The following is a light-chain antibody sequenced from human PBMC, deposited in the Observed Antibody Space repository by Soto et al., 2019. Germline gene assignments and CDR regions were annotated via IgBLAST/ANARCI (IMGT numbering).Light chain of an antibody. CDR2: DVT. Sequence: QSVLTQPASVSGSAGQSITISCTGTSSDVGGSDYVSWYQQHPGKAPTLIIYDVTSRPSGISYRFSGSKSGNTASLTISEVQVEDEADYYCCSSRGSTTLVLFGGGTKLTVL. CDR3: CSSRGSTTLVL. J-gene: IGLJ2*01. CDR1: SSDVGGSDY. V-gene: IGLV2-14*03.